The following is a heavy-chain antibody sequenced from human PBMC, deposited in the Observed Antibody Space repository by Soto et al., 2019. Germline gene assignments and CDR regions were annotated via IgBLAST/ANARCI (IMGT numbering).Heavy chain of an antibody. CDR2: MNSDGSST. Sequence: EVQLVESGGGLVQPGGSLRLSCAASGFSFSTYWMHWVRQDPGEGLVWVSRMNSDGSSTSYADSVKGRFTISRDNAKNTLYLQMNSLRAEDTAVYYCAREYSSSRYFDYWGQGTLVSVSS. CDR1: GFSFSTYW. D-gene: IGHD6-6*01. V-gene: IGHV3-74*01. CDR3: AREYSSSRYFDY. J-gene: IGHJ4*02.